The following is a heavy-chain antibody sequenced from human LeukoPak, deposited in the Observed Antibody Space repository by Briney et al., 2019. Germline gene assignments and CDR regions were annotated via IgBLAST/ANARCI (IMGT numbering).Heavy chain of an antibody. CDR2: ISGSGGST. V-gene: IGHV3-23*01. D-gene: IGHD3-10*01. Sequence: GGSLRLSCAASGFTFTTYGMSWVRQAPGKGLEWVSAISGSGGSTYYADSVKGRFTISRDNSKNTLYLQMNSLRAEDTAVYYCAKGCFGELLFDYWGQGTLVTVSS. CDR3: AKGCFGELLFDY. CDR1: GFTFTTYG. J-gene: IGHJ4*02.